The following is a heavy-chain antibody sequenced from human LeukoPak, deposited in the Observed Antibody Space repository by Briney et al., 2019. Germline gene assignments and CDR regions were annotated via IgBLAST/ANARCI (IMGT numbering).Heavy chain of an antibody. D-gene: IGHD3-3*01. CDR1: GGSFSGYY. CDR3: ARGRVTRSGYDFWSGYYSACAFDI. Sequence: NPSENLSLNCAVYGGSFSGYYWSWIRQPPGKGLEWIGEINHSGSTNYNPSLKSRVTISVDTSKNQFSLKLSSVTAADTAVYYCARGRVTRSGYDFWSGYYSACAFDIWGQGTMVTVSS. CDR2: INHSGST. V-gene: IGHV4-34*01. J-gene: IGHJ3*02.